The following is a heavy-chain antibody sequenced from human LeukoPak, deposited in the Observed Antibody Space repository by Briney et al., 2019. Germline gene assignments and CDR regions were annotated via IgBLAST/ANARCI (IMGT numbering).Heavy chain of an antibody. CDR2: IWYDGSNK. J-gene: IGHJ4*02. D-gene: IGHD3-3*01. V-gene: IGHV3-33*01. Sequence: PGGSLRLSCAASGFTFSNHGMHWVRQAPGKGLEWVAVIWYDGSNKYYGDSVKGRFTISRDNSKSTLYLQMNSLRAEDTAVYYCARDRSVDYFDYWGQGTLVTVSS. CDR1: GFTFSNHG. CDR3: ARDRSVDYFDY.